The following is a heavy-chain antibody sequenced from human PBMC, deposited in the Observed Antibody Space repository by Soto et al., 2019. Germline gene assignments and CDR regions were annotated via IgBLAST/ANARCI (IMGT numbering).Heavy chain of an antibody. CDR3: ARGPLGSSGSFIFDY. Sequence: GGSLRLSCAASGFTFSSYGMHWVRQAPGKGLEWVAVIWYDGSNKYYADSVKGRFTISRDNSKNTLYLQMNSLRAEDTAGYYCARGPLGSSGSFIFDYWGQGTLVTVSS. V-gene: IGHV3-33*01. CDR1: GFTFSSYG. J-gene: IGHJ4*02. D-gene: IGHD3-10*01. CDR2: IWYDGSNK.